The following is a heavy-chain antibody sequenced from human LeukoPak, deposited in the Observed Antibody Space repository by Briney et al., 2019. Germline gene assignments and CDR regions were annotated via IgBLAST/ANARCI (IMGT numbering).Heavy chain of an antibody. CDR3: ATENYYDSSGHHKTFDY. V-gene: IGHV3-30*03. CDR2: ISYDGSNK. Sequence: GGSLRLSCAAFGFIFSGYGMHWVRQAPGKGLEWVAVISYDGSNKYYADSVKGRFTISRDNSKNTLYLEMNSLRAEDTALYYCATENYYDSSGHHKTFDYWGQGTLVTVSS. J-gene: IGHJ4*02. D-gene: IGHD3-22*01. CDR1: GFIFSGYG.